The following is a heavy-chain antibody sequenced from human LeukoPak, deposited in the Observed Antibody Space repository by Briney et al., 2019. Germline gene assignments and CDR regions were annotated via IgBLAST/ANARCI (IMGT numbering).Heavy chain of an antibody. CDR3: ARRRISMVRGVIIPHFDF. CDR2: VYYSGST. CDR1: GGSISSSSYY. J-gene: IGHJ4*02. D-gene: IGHD3-10*01. Sequence: SETLSLTCTVSGGSISSSSYYWGWIRLSPGKGLEWLGSVYYSGSTYYNPSLKSRVTISVDTSKNQFSLKLSSVTAADTAVYYCARRRISMVRGVIIPHFDFWGQGTLVTVSS. V-gene: IGHV4-39*01.